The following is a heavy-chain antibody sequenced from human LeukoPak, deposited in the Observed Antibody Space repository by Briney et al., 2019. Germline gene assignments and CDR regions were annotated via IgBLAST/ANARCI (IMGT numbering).Heavy chain of an antibody. CDR3: ARDTKYAFDN. CDR1: GFTFSDYS. D-gene: IGHD2-2*01. J-gene: IGHJ4*02. V-gene: IGHV3-48*01. CDR2: VGISSGNT. Sequence: GGSLRLSCAASGFTFSDYSMNWVRQVPGKGLEWISYVGISSGNTKYADSVKGRFTISGDKAKNSLYLQMNSLRVEDTAVYYCARDTKYAFDNWGQGTLVTVSS.